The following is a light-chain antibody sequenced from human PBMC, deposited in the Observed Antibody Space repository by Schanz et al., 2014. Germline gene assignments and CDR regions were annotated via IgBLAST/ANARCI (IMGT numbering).Light chain of an antibody. CDR2: EVS. V-gene: IGLV2-8*01. J-gene: IGLJ1*01. Sequence: QSVLTQPPSASGSPGQSVTVSCTGTSNDVGNNNYVSWYQQHPGKAPKLMIYEVSKRPSGVPDRFSGSKSGNTASLTVSGLQADDEADYYCSSYTDFNPHVFGPGTKLTVL. CDR3: SSYTDFNPHV. CDR1: SNDVGNNNY.